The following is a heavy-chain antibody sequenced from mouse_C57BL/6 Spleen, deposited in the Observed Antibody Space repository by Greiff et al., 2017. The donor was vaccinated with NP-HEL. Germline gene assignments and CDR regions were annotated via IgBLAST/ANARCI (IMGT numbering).Heavy chain of an antibody. J-gene: IGHJ2*01. CDR3: AREDYDGY. CDR2: INPSTGGT. Sequence: VQLQQSGPELVKPGASVKISRKASGYSFTGYYMNWVKQSPEKSLEWIGEINPSTGGTTYNQKFKAKATLTVDKSSSTAYMQLKSLTSEDSAVYYCAREDYDGYWGQGTTLTVSS. D-gene: IGHD2-4*01. V-gene: IGHV1-42*01. CDR1: GYSFTGYY.